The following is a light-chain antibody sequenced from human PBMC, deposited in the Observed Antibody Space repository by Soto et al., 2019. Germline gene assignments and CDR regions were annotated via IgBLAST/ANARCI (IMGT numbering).Light chain of an antibody. Sequence: DIQMTQSPSTLSASVGDRVTITCRASQSISNWLAWYQQKPGKAPKLLIYKASSLESGLPSRFSGSGSGTEFAITISSLQPDDLATYYCQQYNNYWTFGQGTKVEIK. CDR2: KAS. J-gene: IGKJ1*01. CDR1: QSISNW. V-gene: IGKV1-5*03. CDR3: QQYNNYWT.